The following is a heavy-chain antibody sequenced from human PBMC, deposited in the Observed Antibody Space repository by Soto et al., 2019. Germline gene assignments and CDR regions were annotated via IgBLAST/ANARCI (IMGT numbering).Heavy chain of an antibody. J-gene: IGHJ6*02. Sequence: QVQLQESGPGLVKPSQTLSLTCTVSGGSISSGGYYWSWIRQHPGKGLEWIGYIYYSGSTYYNPSLKSRVTISVDTSKNQFSLQLSSVTAAETAVYYCARDRDDYGDYVGGGMDVWGQGTPVTVSS. D-gene: IGHD4-17*01. CDR2: IYYSGST. V-gene: IGHV4-31*03. CDR3: ARDRDDYGDYVGGGMDV. CDR1: GGSISSGGYY.